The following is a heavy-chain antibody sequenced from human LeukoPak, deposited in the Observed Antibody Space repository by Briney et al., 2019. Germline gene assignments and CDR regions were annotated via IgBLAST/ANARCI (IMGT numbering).Heavy chain of an antibody. V-gene: IGHV4-39*01. J-gene: IGHJ4*02. CDR2: IYYSGST. CDR3: ARQPAGDCSGGSCYSEYFDY. Sequence: SETLSLTCTVSGGSISSSSYYWGWIRQPPGKGLEWIGSIYYSGSTYYNPSLKSRVTISVDTSKNQFSLKLSSVTAADTAVYYCARQPAGDCSGGSCYSEYFDYWGQGTLVTVSS. D-gene: IGHD2-15*01. CDR1: GGSISSSSYY.